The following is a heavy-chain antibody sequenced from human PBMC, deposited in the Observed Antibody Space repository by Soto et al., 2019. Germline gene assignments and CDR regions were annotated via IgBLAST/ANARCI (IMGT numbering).Heavy chain of an antibody. CDR1: GFTFSDYY. CDR2: ISSSGSTI. Sequence: QVQLVESGGGLVKPGGSLRLSCAASGFTFSDYYMSWIRQAPGKGLEWVSYISSSGSTIYYADSVKGRFTISRDNAKNSLYLQMNSLRAEDTAVYYCARDMKYYDILTGYYNSLQNYYYYYMDVWGKGTTVTVSS. J-gene: IGHJ6*03. CDR3: ARDMKYYDILTGYYNSLQNYYYYYMDV. V-gene: IGHV3-11*01. D-gene: IGHD3-9*01.